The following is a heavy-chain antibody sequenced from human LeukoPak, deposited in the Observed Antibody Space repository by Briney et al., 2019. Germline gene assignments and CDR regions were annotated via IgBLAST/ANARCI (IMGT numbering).Heavy chain of an antibody. CDR3: VRHPSTGWYEGDS. Sequence: GESLKISCKGSGYSFSSNWIGWVRQMPGKGLEWMAIIYPGDSDTRYSPSFQGQVTLSDDKSLTLAFPRWNSLMASDTAMYYCVRHPSTGWYEGDSWGQGTLVTVSS. D-gene: IGHD6-19*01. J-gene: IGHJ4*02. CDR1: GYSFSSNW. V-gene: IGHV5-51*01. CDR2: IYPGDSDT.